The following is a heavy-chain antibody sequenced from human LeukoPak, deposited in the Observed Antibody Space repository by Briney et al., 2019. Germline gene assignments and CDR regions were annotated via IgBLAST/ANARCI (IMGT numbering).Heavy chain of an antibody. CDR1: GGSISSSSYS. V-gene: IGHV4-39*07. CDR2: IYYSGST. D-gene: IGHD1-26*01. Sequence: SETLSLTCTVSGGSISSSSYSWGWIRQPPGKGLEWIGSIYYSGSTYYNPSLKSRVTISVDTSKNQFSLKLSSVTAADTAVYYCARSELLWDFDYWGQGTLVTVSS. J-gene: IGHJ4*02. CDR3: ARSELLWDFDY.